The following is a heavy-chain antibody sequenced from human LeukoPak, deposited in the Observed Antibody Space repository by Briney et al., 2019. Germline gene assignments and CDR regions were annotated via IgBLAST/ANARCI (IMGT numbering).Heavy chain of an antibody. D-gene: IGHD3-22*01. Sequence: PGGSLRLSCAASGFTFSTYWMSWVRQAPGKGLEWVADIKQDGSEKYFVDSVKGRFTISRDNAKNLVFLQMNGLRADAPAVYYCERGWHYSGSGGSRDYWGQGALVTVSS. V-gene: IGHV3-7*01. CDR2: IKQDGSEK. CDR1: GFTFSTYW. J-gene: IGHJ4*02. CDR3: ERGWHYSGSGGSRDY.